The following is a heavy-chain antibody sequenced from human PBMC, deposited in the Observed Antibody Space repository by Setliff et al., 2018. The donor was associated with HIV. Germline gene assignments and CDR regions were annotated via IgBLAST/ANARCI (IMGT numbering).Heavy chain of an antibody. CDR1: GDSVNDRSYF. D-gene: IGHD1-26*01. CDR3: ARGIGPLPNWENFYYSMDV. V-gene: IGHV4-39*01. CDR2: FYYSGST. J-gene: IGHJ6*03. Sequence: PSETLSLTCTVSGDSVNDRSYFWGWIRQPPGKGLEWIGTFYYSGSTYSNPSLKSRVTISADTSKNQISLKLNSVTAADTAVYYCARGIGPLPNWENFYYSMDVWGRGTTVTVSS.